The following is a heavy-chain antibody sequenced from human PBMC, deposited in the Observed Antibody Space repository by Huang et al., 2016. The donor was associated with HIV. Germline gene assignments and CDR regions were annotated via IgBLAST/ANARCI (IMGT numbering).Heavy chain of an antibody. V-gene: IGHV4-34*01. D-gene: IGHD3-22*01. CDR3: ARILMYYNSSGYGFDY. J-gene: IGHJ4*02. CDR2: INQSGST. CDR1: GGSFSGYY. Sequence: QVQLQQWGAGLLKPSETLSLTCAVDGGSFSGYYWGWIRQPPGKGLEWMGEINQSGSTNYNPSLKSRVTISVDTSKNQFSLKLSSVTAADTAVYYCARILMYYNSSGYGFDYWGQGTLVTVSS.